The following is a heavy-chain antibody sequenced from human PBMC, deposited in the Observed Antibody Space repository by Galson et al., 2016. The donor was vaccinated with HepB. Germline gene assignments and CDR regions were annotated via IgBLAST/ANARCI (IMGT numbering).Heavy chain of an antibody. V-gene: IGHV3-23*01. Sequence: SLRLSCAASGFTSTNYAMSWVRQAPGKGLEWVSATGDFSGTHYADSVKGRFTISRDNSKKTLYLRMNGLRAEDTAVYYCAKAQPTHSIGWGGAFDVWGQGTMVTVSS. D-gene: IGHD6-19*01. J-gene: IGHJ3*01. CDR3: AKAQPTHSIGWGGAFDV. CDR1: GFTSTNYA. CDR2: TGDFSGT.